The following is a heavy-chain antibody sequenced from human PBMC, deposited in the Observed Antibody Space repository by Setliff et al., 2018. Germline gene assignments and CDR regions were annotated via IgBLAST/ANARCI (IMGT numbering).Heavy chain of an antibody. V-gene: IGHV3-64*04. CDR2: ITSDGGSS. CDR1: GFVFNSYA. J-gene: IGHJ4*02. D-gene: IGHD3-22*01. Sequence: GGSLRLSCTASGFVFNSYAMHWVRQVPGKGLEFVASITSDGGSSYYANPVKGRFVISRDNARNTLYLQMNSLSGEDSAVYFCTREFYRASGYSVGYFDLWGQGSLVTVSS. CDR3: TREFYRASGYSVGYFDL.